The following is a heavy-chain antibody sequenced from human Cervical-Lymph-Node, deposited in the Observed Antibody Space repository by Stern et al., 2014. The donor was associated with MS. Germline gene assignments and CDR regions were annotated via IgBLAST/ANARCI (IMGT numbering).Heavy chain of an antibody. Sequence: VQLVESGAEVKKPGASVKVSCETSGFRFTDYYIHWVRQATGQGREWMGCINPKNGDTHSAQKFQGRFTMTRDTSISTAYMELNSLKSDDTAMYYCGRGIKTFDPWGQGTLVTVSS. CDR2: INPKNGDT. V-gene: IGHV1-2*02. CDR3: GRGIKTFDP. J-gene: IGHJ5*02. CDR1: GFRFTDYY. D-gene: IGHD5-24*01.